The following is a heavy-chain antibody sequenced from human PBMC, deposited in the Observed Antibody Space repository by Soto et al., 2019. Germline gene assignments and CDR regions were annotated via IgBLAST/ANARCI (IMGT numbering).Heavy chain of an antibody. V-gene: IGHV4-4*07. CDR1: GDSIRDFY. D-gene: IGHD2-15*01. CDR2: LHSSGST. Sequence: SETLSPTCTVSGDSIRDFYWSLIRQPAGKGLEFIGRLHSSGSTEYYPSLKIRVTMSVYGSNNHFSPKLTSVTAADTAVYFCMRDCSGGGCYSDYGMDVWGPGTTVNVSS. J-gene: IGHJ6*01. CDR3: MRDCSGGGCYSDYGMDV.